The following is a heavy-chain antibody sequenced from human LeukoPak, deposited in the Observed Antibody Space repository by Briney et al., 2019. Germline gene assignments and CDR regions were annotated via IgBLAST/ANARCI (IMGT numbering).Heavy chain of an antibody. D-gene: IGHD6-6*01. Sequence: SVKVSCKASGGTFSSYAISWVRQAPGRGLEWMGGIIPIFGTANYAQKFQGRVTITADESTSAAYMELSSLRSEDTAVYYCASLIAALNWGQGTTVTVSS. CDR3: ASLIAALN. V-gene: IGHV1-69*13. CDR1: GGTFSSYA. CDR2: IIPIFGTA. J-gene: IGHJ6*02.